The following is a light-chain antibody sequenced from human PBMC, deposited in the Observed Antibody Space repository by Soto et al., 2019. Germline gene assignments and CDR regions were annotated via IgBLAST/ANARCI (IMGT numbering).Light chain of an antibody. CDR2: DAS. CDR3: QQRSNWPRGT. V-gene: IGKV3-11*01. Sequence: EIVLTQSPATLSLSPGERATLSCRASQSVSSYLAWYQQKPGQAPSLLIYDASNRATGIPARFSGSGSGTDFTLTISSLEPGDFAVYYCQQRSNWPRGTFGQGTKVEIK. J-gene: IGKJ1*01. CDR1: QSVSSY.